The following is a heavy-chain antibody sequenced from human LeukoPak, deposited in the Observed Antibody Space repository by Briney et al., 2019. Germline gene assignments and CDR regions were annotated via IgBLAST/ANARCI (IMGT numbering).Heavy chain of an antibody. D-gene: IGHD3-22*01. J-gene: IGHJ4*02. CDR1: GFTFSSYE. CDR2: IGSDSSYT. CDR3: ARARNHYYDSSAYHDF. V-gene: IGHV3-48*03. Sequence: PGGSLRLSCAASGFTFSSYEMNWVRQAPGKGLEWVSYIGSDSSYTDYADSVKGRFTISRSNPKNSLYLQMHSLRADDTAVYYCARARNHYYDSSAYHDFWGQGTLVTVSS.